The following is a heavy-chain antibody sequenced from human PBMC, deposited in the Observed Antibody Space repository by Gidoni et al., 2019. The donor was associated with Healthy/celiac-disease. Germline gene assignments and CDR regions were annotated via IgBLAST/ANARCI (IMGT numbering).Heavy chain of an antibody. CDR3: AREQSKQWRAFDY. D-gene: IGHD6-19*01. J-gene: IGHJ4*02. CDR1: GYPFTSYA. CDR2: INAGNGNT. V-gene: IGHV1-3*01. Sequence: QVQLVQSGAEVKKPGASVKVSCKASGYPFTSYAMHWVRQAPGQRLEWMGWINAGNGNTKYSQKFQGRGTITRETSASTAYMELSSLRSEDTAVYYCAREQSKQWRAFDYWGQGTLVTVSS.